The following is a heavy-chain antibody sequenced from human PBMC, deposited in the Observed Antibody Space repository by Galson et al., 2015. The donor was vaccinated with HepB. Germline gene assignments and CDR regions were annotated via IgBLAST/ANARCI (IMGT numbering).Heavy chain of an antibody. V-gene: IGHV3-48*02. Sequence: SLRLSCAASGFTFSSYTMNWVRQAPGKGLEWISSISASTNTIYYADSVKGRFTISGHTAKNSLYLQMNSLRDEDTAVYYCARGQAGYFYDSTNYFHYWGLGTLVTVSS. D-gene: IGHD3-22*01. CDR1: GFTFSSYT. CDR3: ARGQAGYFYDSTNYFHY. CDR2: ISASTNTI. J-gene: IGHJ4*02.